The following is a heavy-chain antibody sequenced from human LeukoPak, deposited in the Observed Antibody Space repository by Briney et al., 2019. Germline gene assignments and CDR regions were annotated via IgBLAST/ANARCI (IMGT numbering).Heavy chain of an antibody. CDR1: VASLRDYLFG. CDR3: ARLTKGRYFDYIFAF. CDR2: VYYTGNT. Sequence: SETLSADLPGAVASLRDYLFGWGGVPQPPGKGPEGVANVYYTGNTYYHPSLKSPVPMSVDTSQNQFSLKMTSVTAADTAIYYCARLTKGRYFDYIFAFWGQGILVTVSS. V-gene: IGHV4-39*01. J-gene: IGHJ4*02. D-gene: IGHD3-9*01.